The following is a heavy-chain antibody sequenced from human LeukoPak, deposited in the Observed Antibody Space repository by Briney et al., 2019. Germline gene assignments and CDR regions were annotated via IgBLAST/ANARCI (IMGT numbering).Heavy chain of an antibody. Sequence: SETLSLTCAVYGGSFSGYYWSWIRQPPGKGPEWIGEIDHSGSTNYNPSLKSRVTISVDASKNQFSLKLSSVTAADTAVYYCALGYCSGGSCYSRGYYYYYGMDVWGQGTTVTVSS. CDR3: ALGYCSGGSCYSRGYYYYYGMDV. CDR2: IDHSGST. V-gene: IGHV4-34*01. D-gene: IGHD2-15*01. CDR1: GGSFSGYY. J-gene: IGHJ6*02.